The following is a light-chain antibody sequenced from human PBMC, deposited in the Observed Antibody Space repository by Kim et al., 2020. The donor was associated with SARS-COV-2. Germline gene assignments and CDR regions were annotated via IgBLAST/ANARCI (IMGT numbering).Light chain of an antibody. CDR2: GAS. V-gene: IGKV3-20*01. Sequence: SPGTRPTLSCRASQSVSSNYLAWYQQKPGQAPRLLIFGASSRATGIPDRFSGSGSGTDFTLTISRLEPEDFAVYYCQQYGSSPLYTFGRGTKLEI. CDR1: QSVSSNY. CDR3: QQYGSSPLYT. J-gene: IGKJ2*01.